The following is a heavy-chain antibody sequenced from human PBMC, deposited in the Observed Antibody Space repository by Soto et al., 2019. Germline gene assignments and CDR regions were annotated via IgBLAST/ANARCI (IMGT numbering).Heavy chain of an antibody. CDR1: GFPFGNFL. Sequence: EVYLVESGGGLVEPGRSLRLSCTASGFPFGNFLMSWFRQAPGKGMEWVGFIRSQPYGGTAEYAASVRGRFTISRDDSKGSAYLQMTSLQTEDSGVYYCIGSFPFWGQGTLVTVSS. V-gene: IGHV3-49*03. J-gene: IGHJ4*02. CDR3: IGSFPF. D-gene: IGHD3-10*01. CDR2: IRSQPYGGTA.